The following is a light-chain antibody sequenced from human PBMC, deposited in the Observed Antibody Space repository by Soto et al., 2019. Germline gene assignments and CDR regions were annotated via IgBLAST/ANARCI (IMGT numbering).Light chain of an antibody. J-gene: IGKJ4*01. CDR2: VAS. V-gene: IGKV3-20*01. CDR1: QSVSSSY. Sequence: EIVLTQSPGTLPLSPGERATLSCRASQSVSSSYLAWYQQKPGQAPRLLIYVASTLHSGLPSRFSGSGSGTEFTLTISSLQPEDFATYYCQQLNSFPLTFGGGTKVDIK. CDR3: QQLNSFPLT.